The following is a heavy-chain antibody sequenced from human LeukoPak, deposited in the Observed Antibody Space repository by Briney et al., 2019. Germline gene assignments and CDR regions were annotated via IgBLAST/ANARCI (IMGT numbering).Heavy chain of an antibody. CDR1: GFTFSNYG. J-gene: IGHJ4*02. CDR2: ISGSGGST. V-gene: IGHV3-23*01. D-gene: IGHD4-17*01. CDR3: TTDRGDYGDYIRH. Sequence: GGTLRLSCAASGFTFSNYGMNWVRQAPGKGLEWVPAISGSGGSTYYADSVKGRFTISRDNSKNTLYLQMNSLKTEDTAVYYCTTDRGDYGDYIRHWGQGTLVTVSS.